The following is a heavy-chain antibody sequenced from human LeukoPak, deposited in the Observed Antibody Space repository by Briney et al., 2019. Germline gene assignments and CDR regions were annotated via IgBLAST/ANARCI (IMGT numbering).Heavy chain of an antibody. J-gene: IGHJ4*02. CDR3: ASAGNPHYFDF. V-gene: IGHV4-59*11. CDR2: IYHTGST. Sequence: PSETLSLTCTVSGVSISSHYWSWIRQSPGKRLEWIGNIYHTGSTNYNPSLQSRVAISIDTSKNQFSLTLNSVTAADAAVYYCASAGNPHYFDFWGQGPLVTVSS. CDR1: GVSISSHY.